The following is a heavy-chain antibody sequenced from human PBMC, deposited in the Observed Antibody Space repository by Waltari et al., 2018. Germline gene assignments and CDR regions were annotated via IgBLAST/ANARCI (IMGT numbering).Heavy chain of an antibody. V-gene: IGHV1-69*02. CDR3: ARVGNSGYSGYDFFY. CDR2: IIPILGIA. CDR1: YT. D-gene: IGHD5-12*01. Sequence: YTISWVRQAPGQGLEWMGRIIPILGIANYAQKFQGRVTITADKSTSTAYMELSSLRSEDTAVYYCARVGNSGYSGYDFFYWGQGTLVTVSS. J-gene: IGHJ4*02.